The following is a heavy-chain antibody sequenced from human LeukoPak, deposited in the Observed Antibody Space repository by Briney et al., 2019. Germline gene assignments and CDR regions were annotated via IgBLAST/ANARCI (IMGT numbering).Heavy chain of an antibody. V-gene: IGHV3-66*01. CDR1: GITVSSNY. Sequence: PGGSLRLSCAASGITVSSNYMSWVRQAPGKGLEWVSVIYSGGSTYYADSVKGRFTISRDNAKNSLSLQMNSPRAEDTAVYFCARGSRYCGSGTCYYFDQWGQGTLVTVSS. D-gene: IGHD2-15*01. J-gene: IGHJ4*02. CDR2: IYSGGST. CDR3: ARGSRYCGSGTCYYFDQ.